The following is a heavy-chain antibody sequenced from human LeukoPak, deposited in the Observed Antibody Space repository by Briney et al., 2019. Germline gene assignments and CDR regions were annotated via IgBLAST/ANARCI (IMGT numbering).Heavy chain of an antibody. V-gene: IGHV3-48*01. CDR3: ARDGDFDF. D-gene: IGHD3-16*01. CDR1: EFTFSNYN. CDR2: ISSGSGTI. J-gene: IGHJ4*02. Sequence: PRGSLRLSCAASEFTFSNYNMNWVRQAPGKGLEWVSYISSGSGTIYYADSVKGRFTISRDNAKKSLYLQMNSLRAEDTAVYYCARDGDFDFWGQGIQVIVSS.